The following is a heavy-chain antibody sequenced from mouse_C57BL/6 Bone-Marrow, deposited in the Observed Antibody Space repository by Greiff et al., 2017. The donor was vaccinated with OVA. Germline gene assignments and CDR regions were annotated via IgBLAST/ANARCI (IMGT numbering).Heavy chain of an antibody. J-gene: IGHJ2*01. CDR3: AGNSFDY. Sequence: QVQLQQSGPELVKPGASVKISCKASGYAFSSSWMNWVKQRPGKGLEWIGRIYPGDGDTNYNGKFKGKATLTADKSSITVYMQISSLTSEDSAVYSSAGNSFDYWGQGTTLTVSS. CDR1: GYAFSSSW. V-gene: IGHV1-82*01. CDR2: IYPGDGDT.